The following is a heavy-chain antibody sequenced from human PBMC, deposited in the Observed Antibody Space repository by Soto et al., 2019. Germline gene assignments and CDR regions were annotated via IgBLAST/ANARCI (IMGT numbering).Heavy chain of an antibody. Sequence: EVQLVESGGALVEPGGSLRLSCAASGCTFNNARMSWVRQAPGKGLDWVGRIDGGKTDFAAPVEGRFTFSRDDSRNTRVLQMNSLKTEDTGVYYCTGNAAANVGTLSYWGQGTLVTVSS. D-gene: IGHD1-26*01. V-gene: IGHV3-15*02. CDR1: GCTFNNAR. J-gene: IGHJ4*02. CDR3: TGNAAANVGTLSY. CDR2: IDGGKT.